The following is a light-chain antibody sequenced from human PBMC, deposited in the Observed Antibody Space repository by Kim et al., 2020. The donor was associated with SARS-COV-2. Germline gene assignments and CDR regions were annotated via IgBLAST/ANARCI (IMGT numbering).Light chain of an antibody. CDR3: QLYGSSTIT. CDR2: GAS. V-gene: IGKV3-20*01. CDR1: QSVSKYF. J-gene: IGKJ5*01. Sequence: IVLTQSPGTLSLSAGKRATLSCRASQSVSKYFLAWYQQKPGQAPRLLIYGASSRATGIPDRFTGSESGPDFTLSISRVEPEDFAVYYCQLYGSSTITFGQGTRLEIK.